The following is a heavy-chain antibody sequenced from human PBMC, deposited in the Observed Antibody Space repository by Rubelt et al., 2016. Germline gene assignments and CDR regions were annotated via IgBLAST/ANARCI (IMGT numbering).Heavy chain of an antibody. J-gene: IGHJ4*02. Sequence: AEVEKPGASVKLSCKASGYTFTDYAMHWVRQAPGQRLEYMGWINGGNGNTKYSQKFQDRVTITRDTSASTAYMELSSLTSEDTAVYYCARRNGDSYGNWGYYFDYWGQGTLVTVSS. CDR1: GYTFTDYA. D-gene: IGHD5-18*01. CDR3: ARRNGDSYGNWGYYFDY. CDR2: INGGNGNT. V-gene: IGHV1-3*01.